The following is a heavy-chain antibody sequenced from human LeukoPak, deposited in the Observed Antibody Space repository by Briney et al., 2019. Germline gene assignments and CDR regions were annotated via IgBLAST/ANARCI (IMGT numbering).Heavy chain of an antibody. CDR2: IYYSGST. J-gene: IGHJ4*02. CDR1: GGSISSGDYY. V-gene: IGHV4-30-4*01. Sequence: SETLSLTCTVSGGSISSGDYYWSWIRQPPGKGLEWIGYIYYSGSTYYNPSLKSRVTISVDTSKNQFSLKLSSVTAADTAVYYCARESVVPAAVLDYWGQGTLVTVSS. D-gene: IGHD2-2*01. CDR3: ARESVVPAAVLDY.